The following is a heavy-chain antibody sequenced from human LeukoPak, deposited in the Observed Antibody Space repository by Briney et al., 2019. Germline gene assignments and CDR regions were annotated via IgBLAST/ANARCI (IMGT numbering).Heavy chain of an antibody. CDR1: GGSISSSSYY. D-gene: IGHD4-17*01. V-gene: IGHV4-39*07. CDR2: IYYSGST. Sequence: SETLSLTCTVSGGSISSSSYYWGWIRQPPGKGLEWIGSIYYSGSTYYNPSLKSRVTISVDTSKNQFSLKLSSVTAADTAVYYCARMLYGDGGGDDYWGQGTLVTVSS. CDR3: ARMLYGDGGGDDY. J-gene: IGHJ4*02.